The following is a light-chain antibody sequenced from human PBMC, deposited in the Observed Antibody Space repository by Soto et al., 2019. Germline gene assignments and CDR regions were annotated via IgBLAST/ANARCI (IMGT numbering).Light chain of an antibody. CDR3: RQYDISSTRT. V-gene: IGKV3-20*01. CDR2: CIX. Sequence: IVVTQSPGPLPFSLGERATLFXRASHSVNIRQLAWYQQKPXXTTRLXXXCIXSRANGILDRFIGSGSGKDFTLTISRLEPEDYAVYYCRQYDISSTRTFGQGTRLEIK. J-gene: IGKJ5*01. CDR1: HSVNIRQ.